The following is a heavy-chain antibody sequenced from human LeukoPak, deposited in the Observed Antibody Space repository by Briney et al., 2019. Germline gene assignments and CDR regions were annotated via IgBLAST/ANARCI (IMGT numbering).Heavy chain of an antibody. CDR3: ARCPSPGYCSSTSCSSTVWFDP. CDR2: IYYSGST. J-gene: IGHJ5*02. Sequence: SETLSLTCTVSGGSIGSSSYYWGWIRQPPGKGLEWIGSIYYSGSTYYNPSLKSRVTISVDTSKNQFSLKLSSVTAADTAVYYCARCPSPGYCSSTSCSSTVWFDPWGQGTLVTVSS. V-gene: IGHV4-39*01. D-gene: IGHD2-2*01. CDR1: GGSIGSSSYY.